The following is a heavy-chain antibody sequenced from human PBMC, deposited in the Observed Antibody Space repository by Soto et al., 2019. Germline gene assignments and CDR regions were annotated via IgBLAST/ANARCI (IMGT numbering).Heavy chain of an antibody. D-gene: IGHD1-26*01. CDR1: GGSVSSGSYY. CDR2: IYYSGST. V-gene: IGHV4-61*01. Sequence: LSLTCTVSGGSVSSGSYYWSWIRQPPGKGLEWIGYIYYSGSTNYNPSLKSRVTISVDTSKNQFSLKLSSVTAADTAVYYCAIVIVGDTIGAFDIWGQGTMVTVSS. CDR3: AIVIVGDTIGAFDI. J-gene: IGHJ3*02.